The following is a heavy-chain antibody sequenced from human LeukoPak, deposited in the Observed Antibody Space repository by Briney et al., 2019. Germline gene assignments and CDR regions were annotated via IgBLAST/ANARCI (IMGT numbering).Heavy chain of an antibody. V-gene: IGHV3-21*01. D-gene: IGHD3-10*01. J-gene: IGHJ5*02. Sequence: GGSLRLSCAASGFTLSSYSMNWVRQALGKGLEWVSSISSSSSYIYYADSVKGRFTISRDNAKNSLYLQMNSLRAEDTAVYYCARVVISYYYGSGSYYLDWFDPWGQGTLVTVSS. CDR2: ISSSSSYI. CDR1: GFTLSSYS. CDR3: ARVVISYYYGSGSYYLDWFDP.